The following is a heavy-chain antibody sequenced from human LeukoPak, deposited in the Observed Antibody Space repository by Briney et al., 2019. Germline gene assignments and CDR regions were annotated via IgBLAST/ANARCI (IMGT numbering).Heavy chain of an antibody. J-gene: IGHJ4*02. CDR1: GYTFTSYD. CDR2: MNPNSGNT. CDR3: ARGSVRGYIPGGDY. V-gene: IGHV1-8*01. Sequence: ASVKVSCKASGYTFTSYDINWVRQATGQGLEWMGWMNPNSGNTSYAQKFQGRVTMTRNTSISTAYMELSSLRSEDTAVYYCARGSVRGYIPGGDYWGQGTLVTVSS. D-gene: IGHD3-22*01.